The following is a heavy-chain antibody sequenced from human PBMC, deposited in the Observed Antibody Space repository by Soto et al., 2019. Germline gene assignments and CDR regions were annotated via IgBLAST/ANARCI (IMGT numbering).Heavy chain of an antibody. D-gene: IGHD3-22*01. V-gene: IGHV3-48*02. CDR1: GFTFSSYS. CDR2: ISSSSSTI. J-gene: IGHJ4*02. Sequence: GGSLRLSCAASGFTFSSYSMNWVRQAPGKGLEWVSYISSSSSTIYYADSVKGRFTISRDNAKNSLYLQMNSLRDEDTAVYYCARDPPGTMIAVPNYYTYWGQGTLVTVSS. CDR3: ARDPPGTMIAVPNYYTY.